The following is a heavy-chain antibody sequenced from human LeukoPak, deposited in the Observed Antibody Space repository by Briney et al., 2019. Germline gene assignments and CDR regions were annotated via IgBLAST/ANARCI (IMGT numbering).Heavy chain of an antibody. D-gene: IGHD3-16*01. J-gene: IGHJ4*02. CDR1: GFTFTTYW. CDR2: INGDGSNS. Sequence: PGGSLRLSCVASGFTFTTYWMHWVRRAPGKGLVWVSRINGDGSNSNYADSVKGRFTISRDNARNTLYLQMNGLRAEDTALYYCARTSPTSHFDFWGQGTLVTASS. CDR3: ARTSPTSHFDF. V-gene: IGHV3-74*01.